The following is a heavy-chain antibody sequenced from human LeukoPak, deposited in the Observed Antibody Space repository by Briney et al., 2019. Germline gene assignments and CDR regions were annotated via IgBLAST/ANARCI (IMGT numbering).Heavy chain of an antibody. Sequence: GGSLRLSCAASGFTFSSYEMNWVRQAPGKGLEWASYISSSGSTIYYADSVKGRFTISRDNAKNSLYLQMNSLRAEDTAVYYCARAGRGDDYGDYYFDYWGQGTLVTVSS. V-gene: IGHV3-48*03. CDR3: ARAGRGDDYGDYYFDY. J-gene: IGHJ4*02. CDR2: ISSSGSTI. D-gene: IGHD4-17*01. CDR1: GFTFSSYE.